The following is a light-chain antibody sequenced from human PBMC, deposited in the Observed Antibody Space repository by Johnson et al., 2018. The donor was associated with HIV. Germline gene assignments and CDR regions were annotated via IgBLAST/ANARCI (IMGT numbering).Light chain of an antibody. CDR1: TSNIGNNY. CDR3: GTWDNSLSGGGV. J-gene: IGLJ1*01. Sequence: HSVLTQPPSVSAAPGQKVTISCSGSTSNIGNNYVSWYQQLPGTAPKLLIYDNNKRPSGIPDRFSGSKSGTSATLGITGLQTGDEADYYCGTWDNSLSGGGVFGTATTVTVL. V-gene: IGLV1-51*01. CDR2: DNN.